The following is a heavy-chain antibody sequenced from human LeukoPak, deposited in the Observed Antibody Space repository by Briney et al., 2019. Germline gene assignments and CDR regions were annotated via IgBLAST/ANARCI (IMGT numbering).Heavy chain of an antibody. V-gene: IGHV3-21*01. Sequence: GGSLRLSCAASGFTFSSYSLNWVRQTPGKGLEWVSSISRRGSYIYYADSVKGRFTISRDDANNSLHLQMNSLRAEDTAVYFCARDRGGSEKHWFDYWGQGTLVTVSS. CDR1: GFTFSSYS. D-gene: IGHD3-10*01. CDR2: ISRRGSYI. J-gene: IGHJ4*02. CDR3: ARDRGGSEKHWFDY.